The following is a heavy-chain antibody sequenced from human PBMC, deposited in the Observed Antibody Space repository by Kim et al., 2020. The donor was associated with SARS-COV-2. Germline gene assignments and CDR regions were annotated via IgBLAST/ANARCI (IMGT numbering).Heavy chain of an antibody. V-gene: IGHV4-30-2*01. CDR3: ARSSTSRQNWFDP. J-gene: IGHJ5*02. Sequence: NPSLKSRVTISVDRSKNQFSLKLSSVTAADTAVYYCARSSTSRQNWFDPWGQGTLVTVSS. D-gene: IGHD2-2*01.